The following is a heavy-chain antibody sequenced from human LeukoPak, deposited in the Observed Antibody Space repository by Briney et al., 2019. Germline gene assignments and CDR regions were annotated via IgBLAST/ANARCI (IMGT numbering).Heavy chain of an antibody. J-gene: IGHJ4*02. D-gene: IGHD1-26*01. CDR3: AKSGSYWDY. CDR1: GFSFINYA. CDR2: ITSSGDST. V-gene: IGHV3-23*01. Sequence: GGSLRLSCAASGFSFINYAMSWVRQAPGKGLEWLSAITSSGDSTYYADSVKGRFTISRDNSKNTLYMQMNSLRAEDTAVCYCAKSGSYWDYWGQGILVTVSS.